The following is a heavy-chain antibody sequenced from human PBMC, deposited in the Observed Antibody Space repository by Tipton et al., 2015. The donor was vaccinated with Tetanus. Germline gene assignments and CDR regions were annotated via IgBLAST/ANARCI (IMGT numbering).Heavy chain of an antibody. J-gene: IGHJ4*02. CDR3: ARRVRRTGGFDY. Sequence: TLSLTCTVSGGSISSYYWSWIRQPPGKGLEWIGSIYYSGSTYYNPSLKSRVTISVDTSKNQFSLKLSSVTAADTAVYYCARRVRRTGGFDYWGQGTLVTVSS. CDR1: GGSISSYY. D-gene: IGHD1-1*01. CDR2: IYYSGST. V-gene: IGHV4-59*05.